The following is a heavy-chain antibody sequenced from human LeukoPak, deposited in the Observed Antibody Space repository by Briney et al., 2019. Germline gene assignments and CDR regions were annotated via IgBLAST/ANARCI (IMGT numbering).Heavy chain of an antibody. CDR1: GGSFSGYY. Sequence: SETLSLTCAVFGGSFSGYYWSWIRQPPGKGLEWIGEINHSGSSNYNPSLKSRVTISVDTSKKQFSLKLTSVTAADTAVYYCARDCSSSTCYFDHWGQGTLVTVSS. CDR2: INHSGSS. D-gene: IGHD2-2*01. CDR3: ARDCSSSTCYFDH. V-gene: IGHV4-34*01. J-gene: IGHJ4*02.